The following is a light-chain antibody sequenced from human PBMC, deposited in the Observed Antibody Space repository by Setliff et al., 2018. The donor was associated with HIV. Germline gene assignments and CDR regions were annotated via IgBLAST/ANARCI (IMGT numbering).Light chain of an antibody. CDR2: DVS. Sequence: QSALTQPASVSGSPGQSITISRTGTSSDVGGYNYVSWYQQHPGKAPKLMIYDVSKRPSGVSDRFSGSKSGNTASLTISGLQAEDEADYYCSSSRSSTIEVFGTGTKVTVL. CDR3: SSSRSSTIEV. CDR1: SSDVGGYNY. J-gene: IGLJ1*01. V-gene: IGLV2-14*01.